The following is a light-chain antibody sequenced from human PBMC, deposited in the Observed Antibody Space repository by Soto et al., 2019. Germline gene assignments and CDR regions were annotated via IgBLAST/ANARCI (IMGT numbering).Light chain of an antibody. CDR1: HSVGSL. V-gene: IGKV3-11*01. CDR3: QQYNSWPRT. J-gene: IGKJ1*01. Sequence: EIMLTQSPATLSLSPGDRATLSCRASHSVGSLLAWYQQKPGQAPRLLMYFASNRATGIPPRFSGSGSGTDFTLTIDSLEPEDFAVYYCQQYNSWPRTFGQGTKVAIK. CDR2: FAS.